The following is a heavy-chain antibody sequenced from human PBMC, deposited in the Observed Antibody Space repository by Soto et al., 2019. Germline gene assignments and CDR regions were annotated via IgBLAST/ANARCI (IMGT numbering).Heavy chain of an antibody. J-gene: IGHJ4*02. CDR2: IYDSESA. Sequence: QVQLQESGPGLVKASQTLSLICSVSGESISSGGYYWSWIRHHPGKGREGIGYIYDSESAYYNPSLKSRVTISMDTSKTHFAMNLSSVTAAATAVYYCARASSSSSAADYWGPGTLITVSS. CDR3: ARASSSSSAADY. CDR1: GESISSGGYY. D-gene: IGHD6-6*01. V-gene: IGHV4-31*03.